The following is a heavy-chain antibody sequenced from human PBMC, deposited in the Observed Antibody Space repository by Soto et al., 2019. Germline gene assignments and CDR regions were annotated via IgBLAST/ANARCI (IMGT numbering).Heavy chain of an antibody. D-gene: IGHD5-18*01. CDR1: GFTFSSYA. Sequence: QVQLVESGGGVVQPGRSLRLSCAASGFTFSSYAMHWVRQAPGKGLEWVAVISYDGSNKYYADSVKGRFTISRDNSKNTLYLQMNSLRAEDTAVYYCARDRLSYVDTAMVHGPIDYWGQGTLVTVSS. V-gene: IGHV3-30-3*01. CDR3: ARDRLSYVDTAMVHGPIDY. J-gene: IGHJ4*02. CDR2: ISYDGSNK.